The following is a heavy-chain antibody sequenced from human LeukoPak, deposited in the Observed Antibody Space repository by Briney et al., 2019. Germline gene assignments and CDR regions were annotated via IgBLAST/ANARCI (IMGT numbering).Heavy chain of an antibody. CDR1: GGTFSSYA. CDR3: ARDQGYYDSSLDY. V-gene: IGHV1-69*04. CDR2: IIPILGIA. J-gene: IGHJ4*02. Sequence: SVKVPCKASGGTFSSYAISWVRQAPGQGLEWMGRIIPILGIANYAQKFQGRVTITADKSTSTAYMELSSLRSEDTAVYYCARDQGYYDSSLDYWGQGTLVTVSS. D-gene: IGHD3-22*01.